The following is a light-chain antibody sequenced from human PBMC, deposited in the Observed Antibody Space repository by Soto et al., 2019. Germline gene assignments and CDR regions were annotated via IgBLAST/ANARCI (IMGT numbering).Light chain of an antibody. Sequence: EIVMTQSPATLSVYPGERVTLSCRASQSVSSNLAWYQQKPGQAPRLLIYGASTRATGIPARFSGGGSETEFTLTISSLQSEDFAVYYCQQYHNWPPRTFGQGTKVEIK. J-gene: IGKJ1*01. V-gene: IGKV3-15*01. CDR1: QSVSSN. CDR2: GAS. CDR3: QQYHNWPPRT.